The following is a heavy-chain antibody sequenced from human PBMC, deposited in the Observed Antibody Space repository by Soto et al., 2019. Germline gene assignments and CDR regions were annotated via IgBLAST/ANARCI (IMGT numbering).Heavy chain of an antibody. CDR3: VRDRDWAFDI. CDR2: FGTSRKYI. V-gene: IGHV3-48*02. Sequence: VGSLILSFGASGYTFSDYSMNWVRQAPGKGLEWVSYFGTSRKYIFYADSVRGRFTISRDDVKNSLYLQMNSLRDEDTAVYYCVRDRDWAFDIWGQGTMVTVSS. CDR1: GYTFSDYS. J-gene: IGHJ3*02. D-gene: IGHD3-9*01.